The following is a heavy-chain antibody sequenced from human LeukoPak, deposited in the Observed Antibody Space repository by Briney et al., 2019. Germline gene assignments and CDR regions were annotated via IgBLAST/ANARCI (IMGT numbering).Heavy chain of an antibody. J-gene: IGHJ4*02. CDR1: GGTFSSYA. CDR2: IIPIFGTA. CDR3: ALAYYPSYYFDY. Sequence: SVKVSCKASGGTFSSYAISWVRQAPGQGLEWMGGIIPIFGTANYAQRFQGRVTITADESTSTAYMELSSLRSEDTAVYYCALAYYPSYYFDYWGQGTLVTVSS. D-gene: IGHD1-26*01. V-gene: IGHV1-69*13.